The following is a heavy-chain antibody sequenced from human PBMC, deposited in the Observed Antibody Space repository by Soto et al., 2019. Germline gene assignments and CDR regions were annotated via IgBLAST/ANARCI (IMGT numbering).Heavy chain of an antibody. D-gene: IGHD6-6*01. V-gene: IGHV4-61*01. CDR3: AREFSNSPEAFDS. Sequence: PSETLSLTCTVSVGSVNGDNFYGIWIRQPPGRGLEWIGYIYYTGSTNYNPSLKSRVTISIDTSRNQFSLKLSSVTAADTAVYYCAREFSNSPEAFDSWGQGSLVTVSS. CDR2: IYYTGST. CDR1: VGSVNGDNFY. J-gene: IGHJ4*02.